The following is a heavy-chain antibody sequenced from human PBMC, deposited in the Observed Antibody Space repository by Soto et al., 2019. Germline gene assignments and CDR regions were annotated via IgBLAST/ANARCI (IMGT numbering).Heavy chain of an antibody. CDR3: ARDYNGSGINNTSYTGMDV. V-gene: IGHV1-2*04. CDR1: GYTFTGYY. J-gene: IGHJ6*02. Sequence: ASVKVSCKASGYTFTGYYMHWVRQAPGQGLEWMGWINPNSGGTNYAQKFQGWVTMTRDTSISTAYMELSRLRSDDTAVYYCARDYNGSGINNTSYTGMDVWGQENALTVSS. CDR2: INPNSGGT. D-gene: IGHD3-10*01.